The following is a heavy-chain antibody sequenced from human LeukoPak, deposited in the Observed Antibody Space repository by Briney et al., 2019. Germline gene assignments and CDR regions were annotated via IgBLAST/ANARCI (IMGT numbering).Heavy chain of an antibody. CDR2: INHSGST. V-gene: IGHV4-34*01. Sequence: SGGSLRLSCAASGFTFSSYEMNWVRQPPGKGLEWIGEINHSGSTNYNPSLKSRVTISVDTSKNQFSLKLSSVTAADTAVYYCARRGGGNSADYYFDYWGQGTLVTVSS. CDR3: ARRGGGNSADYYFDY. CDR1: GFTFSSYE. D-gene: IGHD3-10*01. J-gene: IGHJ4*02.